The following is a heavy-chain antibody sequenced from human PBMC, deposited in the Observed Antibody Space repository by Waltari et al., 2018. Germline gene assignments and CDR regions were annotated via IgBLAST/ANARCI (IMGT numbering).Heavy chain of an antibody. CDR3: VKDQVATRLYYYYAMDV. CDR2: ISGIYDEI. Sequence: EVQVLESGGGLVQPGGSLRLSCTGSGFTFSHYAMIWVRQGPGKGLELVSVISGIYDEIYYADSVRGRFTISRDNSNNTVYLQMNSLRVEDTAKYYCVKDQVATRLYYYYAMDVWGQGTTVTVSS. CDR1: GFTFSHYA. D-gene: IGHD5-12*01. V-gene: IGHV3-23*01. J-gene: IGHJ6*02.